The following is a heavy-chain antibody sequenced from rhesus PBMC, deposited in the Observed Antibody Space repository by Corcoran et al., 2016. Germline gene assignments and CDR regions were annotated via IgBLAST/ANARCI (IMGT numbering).Heavy chain of an antibody. J-gene: IGHJ2*01. V-gene: IGHV4-76*01. CDR3: AKPYGSNYWYFDI. CDR1: GGSISGGYA. CDR2: NYRSSENT. Sequence: QVQLQESGPGLLRPSETLSLPCAVSGGSISGGYAWGWIRQHPGTGLEWIGNNYRSSENTSYNPSLSNRATSSTDTSKNQFSLKLSSVTAADTAVYYCAKPYGSNYWYFDIWGPGTPITISS. D-gene: IGHD4-29*01.